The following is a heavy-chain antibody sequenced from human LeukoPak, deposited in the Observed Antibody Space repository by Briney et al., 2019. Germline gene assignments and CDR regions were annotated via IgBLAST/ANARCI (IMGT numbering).Heavy chain of an antibody. D-gene: IGHD2-21*01. CDR1: EFTFNSYA. V-gene: IGHV3-23*01. CDR2: ILQSGGDR. Sequence: GGSLILSCAASEFTFNSYAMTWVRQAPGKGLEWVSGILQSGGDRYYSDSVKGRFTVSRDNSKNTLYLQMNSLRVDDTAIYYCAKDTVRGDGYWEFDYWGQGTLVTVSS. J-gene: IGHJ4*02. CDR3: AKDTVRGDGYWEFDY.